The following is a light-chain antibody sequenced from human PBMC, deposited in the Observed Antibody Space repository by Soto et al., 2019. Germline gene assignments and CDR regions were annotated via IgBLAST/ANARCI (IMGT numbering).Light chain of an antibody. Sequence: EIVLTQSPGTLSLSLGETATLSCRASQSVSSSYLAWYQQKPGQAPRLLIYGASSRATGIPDRFSGSGSGTDFTLTISRLEPEDCAVYYCQQYGSSPLTFGGGTKVEIK. CDR2: GAS. V-gene: IGKV3-20*01. CDR3: QQYGSSPLT. J-gene: IGKJ4*01. CDR1: QSVSSSY.